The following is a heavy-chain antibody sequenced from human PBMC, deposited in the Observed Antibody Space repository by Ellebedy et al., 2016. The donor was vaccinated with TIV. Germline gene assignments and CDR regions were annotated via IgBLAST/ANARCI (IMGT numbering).Heavy chain of an antibody. D-gene: IGHD6-13*01. CDR3: ARRDVGAAGTWDY. V-gene: IGHV3-20*04. CDR2: FNWIGGST. Sequence: PGGSLRLSCAASGFTFDDYGMSWVRQAPGKGLEWVSGFNWIGGSTGYADSVKGRFTISRDNAKNSLYLQMNSLRAEDTALYYCARRDVGAAGTWDYWGQGTLVTVSS. CDR1: GFTFDDYG. J-gene: IGHJ4*02.